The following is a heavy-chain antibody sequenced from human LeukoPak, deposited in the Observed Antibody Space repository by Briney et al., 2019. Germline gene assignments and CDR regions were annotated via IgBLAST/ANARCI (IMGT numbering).Heavy chain of an antibody. J-gene: IGHJ4*02. CDR3: AKDMGAAAGTPLDY. Sequence: PGRSLRLSCAASGFTFSSYGMHWVRQAPGKGLEWVAVISYDGSNKYYADSVKGRFTISRDNSKNTLYLQMNSLRAEDTAVYYCAKDMGAAAGTPLDYWGQGTLVTVSS. V-gene: IGHV3-30*18. D-gene: IGHD6-13*01. CDR1: GFTFSSYG. CDR2: ISYDGSNK.